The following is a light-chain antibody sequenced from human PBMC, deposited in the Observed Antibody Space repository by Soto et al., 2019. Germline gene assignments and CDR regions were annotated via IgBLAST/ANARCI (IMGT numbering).Light chain of an antibody. CDR3: QQYYSSPIT. V-gene: IGKV4-1*01. CDR2: WAS. Sequence: DIVMTQSPDSLAVSLAERATINCKSSHSVLYNSNSRNDLGWYQQKPGQPPKLLIYWASTQESGVPDRFSGSGSGNAFTHTSTSLQAEDVAVYYGQQYYSSPITVGPGTKVDIK. J-gene: IGKJ3*01. CDR1: HSVLYNSNSRND.